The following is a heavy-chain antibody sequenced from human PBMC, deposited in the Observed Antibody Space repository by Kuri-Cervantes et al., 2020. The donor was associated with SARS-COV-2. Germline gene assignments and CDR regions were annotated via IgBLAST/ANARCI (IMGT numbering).Heavy chain of an antibody. Sequence: GESLRLSCAASGFTFSSYSMNWVRQAPGKGLEWVAVISYDGSNKYYADSVKGRFTISRDNSKNTLYLQMNSLRAEDSAVYYCARDLRSGWFEGAFDIWGRGTMVTVSS. CDR3: ARDLRSGWFEGAFDI. CDR1: GFTFSSYS. D-gene: IGHD6-19*01. V-gene: IGHV3-30*03. J-gene: IGHJ3*02. CDR2: ISYDGSNK.